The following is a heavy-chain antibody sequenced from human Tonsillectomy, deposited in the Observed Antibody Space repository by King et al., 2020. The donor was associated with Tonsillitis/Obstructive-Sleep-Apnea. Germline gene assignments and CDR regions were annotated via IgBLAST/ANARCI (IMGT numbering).Heavy chain of an antibody. CDR1: GVTGNSND. D-gene: IGHD2-21*01. CDR2: IYAAGST. Sequence: VQLVESGGGLIQPGGSLRLSCAASGVTGNSNDMSWVRQAPGKGLEWVSVIYAAGSTYYADSVKGRFTLSRDNSKNTVYFQMSSLRVEDTAVYYCARDGYCGGYCYWGQGTLVTVSS. CDR3: ARDGYCGGYCY. V-gene: IGHV3-53*01. J-gene: IGHJ4*02.